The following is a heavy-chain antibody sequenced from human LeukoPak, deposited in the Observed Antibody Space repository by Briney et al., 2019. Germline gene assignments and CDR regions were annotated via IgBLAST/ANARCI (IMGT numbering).Heavy chain of an antibody. CDR3: ARGRYMDV. CDR2: MNPKSGDT. Sequence: ASVKVSCKXSGYTFINYEINWVRQATGQGLEWMAWMNPKSGDTGYEQKFQGRVTITRNSSINTVYMDLSSLKSEDTAVYYCARGRYMDVWGKGTTVTVSS. V-gene: IGHV1-8*01. CDR1: GYTFINYE. J-gene: IGHJ6*03.